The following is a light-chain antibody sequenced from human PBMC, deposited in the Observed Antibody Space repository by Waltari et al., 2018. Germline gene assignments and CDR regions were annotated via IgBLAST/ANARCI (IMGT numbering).Light chain of an antibody. CDR3: SSYTSSSAVV. Sequence: QSALPQPAPVSGSPGQSIPISCTATSSDVGGYNHVSWYQQHPGKAPKPMIYDVSNRPSVVSNRFSGSKSGNTASLTISGLQAEDEADYYCSSYTSSSAVVFGGGTKLTVL. CDR2: DVS. CDR1: SSDVGGYNH. V-gene: IGLV2-14*01. J-gene: IGLJ2*01.